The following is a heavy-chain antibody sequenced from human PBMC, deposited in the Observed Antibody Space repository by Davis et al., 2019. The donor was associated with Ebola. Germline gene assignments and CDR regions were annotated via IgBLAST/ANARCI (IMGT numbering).Heavy chain of an antibody. Sequence: GESLKISCAASGFTFSSYGMHWVRQAPGKGLEWVAVISYDGSNKYYADSVKGRFTISRDNSKNTPYLQMNSLRAEDTAVYYCAKVGNTAMSLLMVDYWGQGTLVTVSS. V-gene: IGHV3-30*18. J-gene: IGHJ4*02. CDR2: ISYDGSNK. CDR1: GFTFSSYG. D-gene: IGHD5-18*01. CDR3: AKVGNTAMSLLMVDY.